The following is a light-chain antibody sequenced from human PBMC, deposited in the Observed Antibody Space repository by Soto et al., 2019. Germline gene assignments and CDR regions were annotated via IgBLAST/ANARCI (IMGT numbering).Light chain of an antibody. CDR2: GAS. Sequence: EIVLTQSPGTLSLSPGEKATHSYRTSQSVTSNYLAWYQQKPGQAPSLLIYGASARAAGIPDRFSGSGTGTDFALTICGLEPEDFAVYFCQQYASLPWTFFPGTKVDIK. CDR3: QQYASLPWT. J-gene: IGKJ1*01. CDR1: QSVTSNY. V-gene: IGKV3-20*01.